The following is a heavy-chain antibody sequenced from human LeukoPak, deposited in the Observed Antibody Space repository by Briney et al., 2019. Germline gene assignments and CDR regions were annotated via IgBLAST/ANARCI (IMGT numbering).Heavy chain of an antibody. CDR3: ASVADIYCSGGSCYPGPLYY. J-gene: IGHJ4*02. Sequence: SETLSLTCAVYGGSFSGYYWSWIRQPPGKGLEWIGEINHSGSTNYNPSLKSRVTISVDTSKNQFSLKLSSVTAADTAVYYCASVADIYCSGGSCYPGPLYYWGQGTLVTVSS. V-gene: IGHV4-34*01. D-gene: IGHD2-15*01. CDR2: INHSGST. CDR1: GGSFSGYY.